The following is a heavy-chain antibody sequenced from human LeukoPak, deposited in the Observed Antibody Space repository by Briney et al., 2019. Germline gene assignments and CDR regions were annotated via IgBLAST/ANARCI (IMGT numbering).Heavy chain of an antibody. V-gene: IGHV1-69*04. CDR2: IIPILGIA. CDR1: GYTFTSYA. CDR3: ARSLPDGSGTH. Sequence: EASVKVSRKASGYTFTSYAISWVRQAPGQGLEWMGRIIPILGIANYAQKFQGRVTITADKSTSTAYMELSSLGSEDTAVYYCARSLPDGSGTHWGQGTLVTVSS. D-gene: IGHD3-10*01. J-gene: IGHJ4*02.